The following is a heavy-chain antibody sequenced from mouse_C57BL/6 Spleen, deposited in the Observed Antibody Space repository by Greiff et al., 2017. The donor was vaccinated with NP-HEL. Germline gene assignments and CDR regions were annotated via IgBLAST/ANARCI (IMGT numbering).Heavy chain of an antibody. V-gene: IGHV1-52*01. Sequence: QVHVKQPGAELVRPGSSVKLSCKASGYTFTSYWMHWVKQRPIQGLEWIGNIDPSDSETHYNQKFKDKATLTVDKSSSTAYMQLSSLTSEDSAVYYCASHGRGGAMDYWGQGTSVTVSS. CDR1: GYTFTSYW. J-gene: IGHJ4*01. CDR3: ASHGRGGAMDY. CDR2: IDPSDSET.